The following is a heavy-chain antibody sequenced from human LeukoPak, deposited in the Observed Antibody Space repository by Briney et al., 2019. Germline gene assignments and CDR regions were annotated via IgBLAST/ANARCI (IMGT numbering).Heavy chain of an antibody. J-gene: IGHJ4*02. CDR1: GYTFTSYG. D-gene: IGHD1-26*01. CDR2: ISAYNGNT. CDR3: ARAIRVRGPNSGIYSFVDY. Sequence: GASVKVSCKASGYTFTSYGISWVRQAPVQGIEWMGWISAYNGNTNYAQKLQGRVTMTTDTSTSTAYMELRSLRSDDTAVYYCARAIRVRGPNSGIYSFVDYWGQGTLVTVSS. V-gene: IGHV1-18*01.